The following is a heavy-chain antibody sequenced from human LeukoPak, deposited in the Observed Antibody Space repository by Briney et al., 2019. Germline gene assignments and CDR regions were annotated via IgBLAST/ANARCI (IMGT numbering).Heavy chain of an antibody. CDR2: IKSDATYA. CDR3: VRDDDFYSLDF. V-gene: IGHV3-64*04. D-gene: IGHD2-21*02. J-gene: IGHJ4*02. Sequence: GGSLRLSCLTSGFTFSSHGMHWVRQGPGKRLEYVSPIKSDATYAYYGGSVQGRFTISRDNAKNTLYLQMNRLRAEDTALYYCVRDDDFYSLDFWGQGIMVTDPS. CDR1: GFTFSSHG.